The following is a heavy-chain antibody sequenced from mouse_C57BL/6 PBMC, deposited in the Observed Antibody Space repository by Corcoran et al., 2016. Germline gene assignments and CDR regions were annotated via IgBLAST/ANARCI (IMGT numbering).Heavy chain of an antibody. J-gene: IGHJ4*01. CDR1: GYTFTDYY. D-gene: IGHD1-1*01. CDR3: AAGELYVPGSSYEDAMDY. CDR2: INPNNGGT. V-gene: IGHV1-26*01. Sequence: EVQLQQSGPELVKPGASVKISCKASGYTFTDYYMNWVKQSHGKSLEWIGDINPNNGGTSYNQKFKGKATLTVDKSSSTAYMELRSLTSEDSAVYYCAAGELYVPGSSYEDAMDYWGQGTSVTVSS.